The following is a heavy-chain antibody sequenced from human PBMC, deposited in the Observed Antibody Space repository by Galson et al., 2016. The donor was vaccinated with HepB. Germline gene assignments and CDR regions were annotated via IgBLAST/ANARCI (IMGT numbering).Heavy chain of an antibody. CDR3: ARSYYDFWSGLGY. J-gene: IGHJ4*02. V-gene: IGHV3-53*01. CDR2: IYSGGYT. D-gene: IGHD3-3*01. Sequence: SLRLSCAVSGFNFRSYWMSWVRQAPGKGLEWVSVIYSGGYTYYADSVKGRFTISRDESKNTVYLQMNSLRAEDTALYYCARSYYDFWSGLGYWGQGTLVTVSS. CDR1: GFNFRSYW.